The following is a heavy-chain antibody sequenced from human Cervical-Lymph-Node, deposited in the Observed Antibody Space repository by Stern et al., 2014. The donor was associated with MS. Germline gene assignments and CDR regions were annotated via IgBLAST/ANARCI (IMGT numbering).Heavy chain of an antibody. CDR1: GYSFRGYY. V-gene: IGHV1-2*04. Sequence: QVQLEDSGAEVKKPGASVRVSCKASGYSFRGYYIHWVRQAPGQGLEWMGWINPDSGGSDYAPKFKGWVSMTRETSSNTAYMDLSRLTFDDTAVYYCARDGYASYSAFDYWGQGTLVTVSS. D-gene: IGHD2-2*01. CDR3: ARDGYASYSAFDY. CDR2: INPDSGGS. J-gene: IGHJ4*02.